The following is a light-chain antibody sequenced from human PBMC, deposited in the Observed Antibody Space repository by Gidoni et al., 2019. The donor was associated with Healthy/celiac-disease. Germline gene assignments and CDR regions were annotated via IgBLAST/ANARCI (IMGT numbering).Light chain of an antibody. Sequence: EIVLTQSPGTLSLSPGERATLSCRASQSVSSSYLAWYQQTPGQAPRLLIYGASSRATGIPDRFSGSGSGTDFTLTISRLEPEDFAVYYCQQCGSSPRTFGQGTKVEIK. CDR2: GAS. CDR1: QSVSSSY. J-gene: IGKJ1*01. CDR3: QQCGSSPRT. V-gene: IGKV3-20*01.